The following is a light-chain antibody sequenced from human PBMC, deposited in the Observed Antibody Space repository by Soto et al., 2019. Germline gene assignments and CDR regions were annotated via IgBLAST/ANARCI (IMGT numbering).Light chain of an antibody. Sequence: EIVLTQSPGTLSLSPGERATLSCRASQSVSSSYLAWYQQKPGQAPRLLIYGASSRATGIPYRFSGSGSGTDFTLTISRLEPEDFAVYYCQQYGSPRWTFGQGTKVEIK. J-gene: IGKJ1*01. V-gene: IGKV3-20*01. CDR1: QSVSSSY. CDR3: QQYGSPRWT. CDR2: GAS.